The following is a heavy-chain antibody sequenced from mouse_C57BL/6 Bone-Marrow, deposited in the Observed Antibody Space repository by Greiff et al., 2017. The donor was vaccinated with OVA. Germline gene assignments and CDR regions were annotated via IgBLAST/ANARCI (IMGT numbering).Heavy chain of an antibody. CDR2: ISDGGSYT. D-gene: IGHD2-3*01. J-gene: IGHJ4*01. CDR1: GFTFSSYA. Sequence: EVNVVESGGGLVKPGGSLKLSCAASGFTFSSYAMSWVRQTPEKRLEWVATISDGGSYTYYPDNVKGRFTISRDNAKNNLYLQMSHLKSEDTAMYYCARRGLLPYAMDYWGQGTSVTVSS. CDR3: ARRGLLPYAMDY. V-gene: IGHV5-4*03.